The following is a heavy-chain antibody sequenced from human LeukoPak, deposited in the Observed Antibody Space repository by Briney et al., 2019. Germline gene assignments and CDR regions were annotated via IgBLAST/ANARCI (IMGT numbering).Heavy chain of an antibody. J-gene: IGHJ3*02. CDR1: GVTLSDHH. D-gene: IGHD3-22*01. CDR3: ARDGAEGDNSAFDI. V-gene: IGHV3-72*01. Sequence: GGSLRLSCAASGVTLSDHHMDWVRQAPGKGLEWVGRTRNKGGGYTTEYAASVKGRFTISRDDSKTLVYLQMNSLKIEDTAVYFCARDGAEGDNSAFDIWGQGTVVTVSS. CDR2: TRNKGGGYTT.